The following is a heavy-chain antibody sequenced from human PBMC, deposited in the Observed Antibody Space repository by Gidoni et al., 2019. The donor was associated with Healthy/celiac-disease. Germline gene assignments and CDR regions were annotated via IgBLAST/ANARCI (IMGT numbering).Heavy chain of an antibody. CDR3: AREAAGGDDY. CDR1: GGSFSGYY. Sequence: QVQLQQWGAGLLKPSETLSLTCAVYGGSFSGYYWSWIRQPPGKGLEWIGEINHSGSTNYNPSLKIRVTISVDTSKNQFSLKLSSVTAADTAVYYCAREAAGGDDYWGQGTLVTVSS. V-gene: IGHV4-34*01. D-gene: IGHD3-16*01. CDR2: INHSGST. J-gene: IGHJ4*02.